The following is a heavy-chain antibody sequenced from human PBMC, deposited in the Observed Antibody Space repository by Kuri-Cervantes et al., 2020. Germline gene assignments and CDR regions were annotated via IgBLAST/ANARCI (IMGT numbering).Heavy chain of an antibody. V-gene: IGHV3-23*03. D-gene: IGHD6-13*01. Sequence: GESLKISCAASGFTFSIYVMSWVRQAPGKGLEWVSTIYRGGPTYYGDSVKGRFTISRDNSKNIVYLQMNSLRAEDTALYYCARVLGSSSWYHFDYWGQGTLVTVSS. CDR1: GFTFSIYV. CDR3: ARVLGSSSWYHFDY. CDR2: IYRGGPT. J-gene: IGHJ4*02.